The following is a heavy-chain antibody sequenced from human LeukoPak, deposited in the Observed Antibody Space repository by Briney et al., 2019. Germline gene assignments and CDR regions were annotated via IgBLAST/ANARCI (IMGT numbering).Heavy chain of an antibody. V-gene: IGHV1-69*13. D-gene: IGHD3-22*01. CDR1: GGTFSSYA. J-gene: IGHJ4*02. Sequence: SVKVSCKASGGTFSSYAISWVRQAPGQGLEWMGGIIAIFGTANYAQKFQGRVTITADESTSTAYMELGSLRSEDTAVYYCATTPPYDSSGYYIYYFDYWGQGTLVTVSS. CDR2: IIAIFGTA. CDR3: ATTPPYDSSGYYIYYFDY.